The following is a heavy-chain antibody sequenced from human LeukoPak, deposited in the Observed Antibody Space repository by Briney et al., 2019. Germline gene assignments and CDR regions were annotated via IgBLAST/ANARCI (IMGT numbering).Heavy chain of an antibody. CDR3: AKVRGIAAAGPYYYYYMDV. V-gene: IGHV1-18*01. D-gene: IGHD6-13*01. J-gene: IGHJ6*03. CDR1: GYTFTSYY. Sequence: ASVKVSCKTSGYTFTSYYISWVRQAPGQGLEWMAWISAYNGNTKYAQKFQGRVTMTRDTSISTAYMELSRLRSDDTAVYYCAKVRGIAAAGPYYYYYMDVWGKGTTVTVSS. CDR2: ISAYNGNT.